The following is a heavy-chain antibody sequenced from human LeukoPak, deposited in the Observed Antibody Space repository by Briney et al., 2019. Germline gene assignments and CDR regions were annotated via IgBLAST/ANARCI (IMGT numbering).Heavy chain of an antibody. J-gene: IGHJ4*02. V-gene: IGHV3-33*06. Sequence: GRSLRLSCAASGFTFSSYGMHWVRQAPGKGLEWVAVIWYDGSNKYYADSVKGRFTISRDNSKNTLYLQMNSLRAEDTAVYYCANRENYFDYWGQGTLVTVSS. D-gene: IGHD1-26*01. CDR3: ANRENYFDY. CDR1: GFTFSSYG. CDR2: IWYDGSNK.